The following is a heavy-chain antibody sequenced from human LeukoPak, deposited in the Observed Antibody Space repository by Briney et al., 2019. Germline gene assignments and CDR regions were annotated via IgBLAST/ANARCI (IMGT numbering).Heavy chain of an antibody. CDR3: TKDGDDCIDY. J-gene: IGHJ4*02. V-gene: IGHV3-30*02. Sequence: PGGSLRLSCAASGFTFSNYAMTWVRQAPGKGLEWVPFIPYDGRNKYYADSVKGRFTISRDNSKNTLSLQMNSLREEDTAVYYCTKDGDDCIDYWGQGTLVTVSS. CDR2: IPYDGRNK. D-gene: IGHD3-22*01. CDR1: GFTFSNYA.